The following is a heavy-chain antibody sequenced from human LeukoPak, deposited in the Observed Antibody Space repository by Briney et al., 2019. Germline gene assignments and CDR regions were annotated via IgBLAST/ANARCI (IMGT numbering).Heavy chain of an antibody. Sequence: KASETLSLTCTVSGGSISSYYWSWIRQPPGKGLEWIGYIYYSGSTNYNPSLKSRVTISVDTSKNQFSLKLSSVTAADTAVYYRARKRRDSSGWYFDYWGQGTLVTVSS. D-gene: IGHD6-19*01. J-gene: IGHJ4*02. CDR2: IYYSGST. CDR3: ARKRRDSSGWYFDY. CDR1: GGSISSYY. V-gene: IGHV4-59*01.